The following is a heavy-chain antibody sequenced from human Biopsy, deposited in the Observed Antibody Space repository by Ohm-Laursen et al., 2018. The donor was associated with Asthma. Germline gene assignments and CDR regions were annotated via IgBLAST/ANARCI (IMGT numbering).Heavy chain of an antibody. D-gene: IGHD6-19*01. CDR3: ARGDSSGWSHYYFDY. J-gene: IGHJ4*02. Sequence: SLRLSCAASGFAASRDHMFWVRQAPGKGLEWVSVIYSGGTSHTADSVRGRFTISRDYSKNTLYLQMHSLRVEDTAVYYCARGDSSGWSHYYFDYWGQGTLVTVSS. V-gene: IGHV3-53*01. CDR2: IYSGGTS. CDR1: GFAASRDH.